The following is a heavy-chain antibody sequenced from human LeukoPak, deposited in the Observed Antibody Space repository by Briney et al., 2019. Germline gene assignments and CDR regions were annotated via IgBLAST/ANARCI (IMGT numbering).Heavy chain of an antibody. CDR3: ARDTPPERYLDP. CDR2: IWYDGSNK. Sequence: PGGSLRLSCAASGFTFSSYGMHWVRQAPGKGLEWVAVIWYDGSNKYYADSVKGRFTISRDNSKNTLYLQMNSLRAEDTAVYYCARDTPPERYLDPWGQGTLVTVSS. V-gene: IGHV3-33*01. CDR1: GFTFSSYG. D-gene: IGHD3-9*01. J-gene: IGHJ5*02.